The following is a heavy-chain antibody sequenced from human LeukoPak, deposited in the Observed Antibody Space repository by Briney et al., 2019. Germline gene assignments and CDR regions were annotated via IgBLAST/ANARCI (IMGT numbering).Heavy chain of an antibody. CDR2: IKVDGSEK. Sequence: GGSLRLSCVASGFSFSRSWMSWVRQAPGKGLEWVANIKVDGSEKHYLDSVEGRFIISRDNAKNALHLQMNNLRAEDTAEYYWVRDGPFGSGTFGYWAQGTLVSVSS. CDR1: GFSFSRSW. CDR3: VRDGPFGSGTFGY. V-gene: IGHV3-7*01. J-gene: IGHJ4*02. D-gene: IGHD3-10*01.